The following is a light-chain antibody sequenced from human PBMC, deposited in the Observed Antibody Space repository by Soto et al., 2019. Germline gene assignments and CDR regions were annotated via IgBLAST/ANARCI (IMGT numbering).Light chain of an antibody. Sequence: QSALTQPASVSGSPGQSTTISCTGTSSDIGGYNYVSWYQQLPGEAPKLIIYDVSDRPSGVSTRFSGSKSGKTASLTISGLQAEDEGDYYCSSFTSRHTYVFGTGTKVTVL. V-gene: IGLV2-14*01. CDR2: DVS. J-gene: IGLJ1*01. CDR1: SSDIGGYNY. CDR3: SSFTSRHTYV.